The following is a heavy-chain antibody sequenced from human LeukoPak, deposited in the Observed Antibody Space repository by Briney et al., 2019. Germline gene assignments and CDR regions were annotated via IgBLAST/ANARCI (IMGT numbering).Heavy chain of an antibody. D-gene: IGHD3-10*01. V-gene: IGHV1-18*01. CDR3: ARDPNSSLVTMVRGVTPFDY. CDR1: GYTFTSYG. CDR2: ISAYNGNT. Sequence: GASVKVSCKASGYTFTSYGISWVRQAPGQGLEWMGWISAYNGNTNYAQKLQGRVTMTTDTSTSTAYMELRSLRSDDTAVYYCARDPNSSLVTMVRGVTPFDYWGQGTLVTVSS. J-gene: IGHJ4*02.